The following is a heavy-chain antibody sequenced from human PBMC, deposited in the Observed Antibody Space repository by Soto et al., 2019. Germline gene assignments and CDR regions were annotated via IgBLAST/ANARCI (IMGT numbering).Heavy chain of an antibody. CDR1: GGTFSSYA. Sequence: RASVKVSCKASGGTFSSYAISWVRQAPGQGLEWMGGIIPIFGTANYAQKFQGRVTITADESTGTAYMELSSLRSEDTAVYYCAXSIVVVITSLAVRAFDIWGPGTMVTVS. V-gene: IGHV1-69*13. J-gene: IGHJ3*02. CDR3: AXSIVVVITSLAVRAFDI. D-gene: IGHD3-22*01. CDR2: IIPIFGTA.